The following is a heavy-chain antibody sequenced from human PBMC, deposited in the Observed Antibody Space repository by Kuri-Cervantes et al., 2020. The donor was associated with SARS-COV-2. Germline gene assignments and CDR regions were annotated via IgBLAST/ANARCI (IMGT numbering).Heavy chain of an antibody. CDR3: ARDPHNY. J-gene: IGHJ4*02. V-gene: IGHV3-30-3*01. CDR1: GFTFRGYA. D-gene: IGHD5-24*01. CDR2: ISYDGSNK. Sequence: GESLKISCAASGFTFRGYAMHWVRQAPGKGLEWVAVISYDGSNKYYADSVKGRFTISRDNSKNTLYLQMNSLRAEDTAVYYCARDPHNYWGQGTLVTVSS.